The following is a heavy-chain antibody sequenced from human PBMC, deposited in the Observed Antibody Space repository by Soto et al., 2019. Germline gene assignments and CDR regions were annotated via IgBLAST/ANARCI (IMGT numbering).Heavy chain of an antibody. J-gene: IGHJ6*02. Sequence: PGESLKISCKVSGYNFSSYWIAWVRQMPGKGREWMGIIYPDDSDARYSPSFQGQVTISADKSASTAYLQWTSLKASDTAMYYCARHEFCSGGSCYSSYYYGMDVWGQGTTVTVSS. V-gene: IGHV5-51*01. CDR1: GYNFSSYW. CDR2: IYPDDSDA. CDR3: ARHEFCSGGSCYSSYYYGMDV. D-gene: IGHD2-15*01.